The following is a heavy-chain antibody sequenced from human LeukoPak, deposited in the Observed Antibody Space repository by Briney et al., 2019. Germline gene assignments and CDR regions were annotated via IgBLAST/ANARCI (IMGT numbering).Heavy chain of an antibody. D-gene: IGHD6-19*01. CDR3: ATSRIAVAGTGLDY. CDR1: GGTFSRYA. V-gene: IGHV1-69*13. J-gene: IGHJ4*02. CDR2: ILPIIGTA. Sequence: SVKVSCKASGGTFSRYAISWVRQAPGQGLEWTGGILPIIGTANYAQKFQGRVTITADESTSTAYMELSSLRSEDTAVCYCATSRIAVAGTGLDYWGQGTLVTVSS.